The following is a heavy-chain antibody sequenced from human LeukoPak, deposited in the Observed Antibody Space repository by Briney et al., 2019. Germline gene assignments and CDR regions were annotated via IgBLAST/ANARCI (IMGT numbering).Heavy chain of an antibody. J-gene: IGHJ4*02. Sequence: GGSLRLSCAASGFTVSSNYMSWVRQALGKGLEWVSVIYSGGSTYYADSVKGRFTISRDNSKNTLYLQMNSLRAEDTAVYYCAREPNYYDSSGYIDYWGQGTLVTVSS. V-gene: IGHV3-66*01. CDR3: AREPNYYDSSGYIDY. CDR2: IYSGGST. CDR1: GFTVSSNY. D-gene: IGHD3-22*01.